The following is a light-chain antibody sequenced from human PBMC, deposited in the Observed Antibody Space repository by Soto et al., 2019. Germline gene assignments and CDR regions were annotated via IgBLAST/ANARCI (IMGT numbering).Light chain of an antibody. Sequence: EIVLTQSPGTLSLSPGEGATLSCRASQSLSINYLAWYQQKPGQSPRLLIHAASSRAAGLPDRFSGSGSGTDFTLTISRVEPEDFAVYYCQHYGSSPRTFGQGTKLEVK. CDR3: QHYGSSPRT. V-gene: IGKV3-20*01. CDR1: QSLSINY. J-gene: IGKJ1*01. CDR2: AAS.